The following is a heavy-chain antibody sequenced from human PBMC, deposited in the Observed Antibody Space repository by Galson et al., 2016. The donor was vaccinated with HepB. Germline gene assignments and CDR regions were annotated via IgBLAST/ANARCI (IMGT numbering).Heavy chain of an antibody. CDR2: VNSGGYAV. Sequence: SLRLSCAASGFTFNISAMAWIRQVPGKGLAWVSSVNSGGYAVYADSLKGRFTISRDNAKNSVDLQMDSLKSEDTALYYCARGPGSFSYWGQGILVTVSS. CDR3: ARGPGSFSY. D-gene: IGHD1-26*01. V-gene: IGHV3-48*03. CDR1: GFTFNISA. J-gene: IGHJ4*02.